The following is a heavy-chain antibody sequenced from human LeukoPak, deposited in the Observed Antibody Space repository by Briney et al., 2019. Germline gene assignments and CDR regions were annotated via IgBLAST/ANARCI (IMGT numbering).Heavy chain of an antibody. D-gene: IGHD1-26*01. CDR1: GLTFRSYA. CDR2: ISYEGSNK. J-gene: IGHJ3*02. CDR3: ARGLVVGGTGVWAFDI. V-gene: IGHV3-30-3*01. Sequence: PGRSLRLSCAASGLTFRSYAMHWVRQAPGKGLEWVAVISYEGSNKYYADSVKGRFTISRDNSKNTLYLQMNSLRTEDTAVYYCARGLVVGGTGVWAFDIWGQGTMVTVSS.